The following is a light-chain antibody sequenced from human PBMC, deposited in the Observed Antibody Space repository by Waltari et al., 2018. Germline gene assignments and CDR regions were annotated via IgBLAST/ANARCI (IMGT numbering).Light chain of an antibody. V-gene: IGLV2-14*01. CDR1: NSDIGAYKF. CDR2: EVN. J-gene: IGLJ1*01. Sequence: QSALTQTAAVSGSRGQSVTISCTGTNSDIGAYKFVSWYHQHPNQAHRLISYEVNNRPSGVSTPFSGSRSGNAASLTISDLQSEDEAHYYCSSYTTSSTVVFGTGTKVT. CDR3: SSYTTSSTVV.